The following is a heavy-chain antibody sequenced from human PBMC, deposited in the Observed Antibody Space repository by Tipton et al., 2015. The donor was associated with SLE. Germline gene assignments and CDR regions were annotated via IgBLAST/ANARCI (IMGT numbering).Heavy chain of an antibody. CDR3: AKGSGWYKD. CDR1: GDSLSSSY. Sequence: TLSLTCFVSGDSLSSSYWSWIRQPPGKGLEWIGSLDDSGHIHYNPSLRSRLTMSIDTPKSQFSLKLTSVTAADTAVYYCAKGSGWYKDWGQGMLVTVSS. V-gene: IGHV4-59*01. D-gene: IGHD6-19*01. CDR2: LDDSGHI. J-gene: IGHJ4*02.